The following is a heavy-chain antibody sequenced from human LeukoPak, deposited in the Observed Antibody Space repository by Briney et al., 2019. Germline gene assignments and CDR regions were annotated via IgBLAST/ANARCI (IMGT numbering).Heavy chain of an antibody. Sequence: SETLSLTCAVSGGSISSSNWWSWVRQPPGKGLEWIGEIYHSGSTNYNPSLKSRVTISVDKSKNQFSLKLSSVTAADTAVNYCARDSLYCSGGSCPIDYWGQGTLVTVSS. CDR2: IYHSGST. V-gene: IGHV4-4*02. CDR1: GGSISSSNW. D-gene: IGHD2-15*01. J-gene: IGHJ4*02. CDR3: ARDSLYCSGGSCPIDY.